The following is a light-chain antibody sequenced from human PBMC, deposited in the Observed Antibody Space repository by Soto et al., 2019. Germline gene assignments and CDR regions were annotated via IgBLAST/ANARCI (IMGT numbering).Light chain of an antibody. CDR3: QHYNNWPPIT. J-gene: IGKJ5*01. Sequence: ETVMTQSPATLPVSPGERATLSCRASQSVSSNLAWYQQKPGQAPRLLIYGASTRVTGIPARFSGSGSGTEFTLTISSLQSEDFAIYYCQHYNNWPPITFGQGTRLEIK. CDR2: GAS. CDR1: QSVSSN. V-gene: IGKV3-15*01.